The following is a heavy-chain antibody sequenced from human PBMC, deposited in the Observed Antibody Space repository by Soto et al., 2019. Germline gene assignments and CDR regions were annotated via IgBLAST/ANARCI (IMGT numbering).Heavy chain of an antibody. CDR2: IIPIFGTA. CDR3: ARPANDYSNYYYYGMDV. V-gene: IGHV1-69*13. Sequence: ASVKVSCKASGGTFSSYAISWVRQAPGQGLEWMGGIIPIFGTANYAQKFQGRVTITADESTSTAYMELSSLRSEDTAVYYCARPANDYSNYYYYGMDVWGQGTTVPVSS. D-gene: IGHD4-4*01. J-gene: IGHJ6*02. CDR1: GGTFSSYA.